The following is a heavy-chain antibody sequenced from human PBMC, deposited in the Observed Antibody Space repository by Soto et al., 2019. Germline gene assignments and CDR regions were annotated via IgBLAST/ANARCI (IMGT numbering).Heavy chain of an antibody. CDR1: GFTLSNYA. Sequence: EVQLLESGGGLVQPGGSRRPSCAASGFTLSNYAIPWVRQAPGKGLEWVSTISGSGDNTYYADSVRGRFTISRDNSKNTLYLQMNSLRADDTAVYYCAKRPLAARHTDYWGQGTLVTVSS. CDR3: AKRPLAARHTDY. CDR2: ISGSGDNT. J-gene: IGHJ4*02. V-gene: IGHV3-23*01. D-gene: IGHD6-6*01.